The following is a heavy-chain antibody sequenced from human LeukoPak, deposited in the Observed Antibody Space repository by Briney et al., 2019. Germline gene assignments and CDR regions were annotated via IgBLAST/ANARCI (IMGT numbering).Heavy chain of an antibody. D-gene: IGHD3-22*01. CDR3: AKKGYYDGSGYYMYYFDH. CDR1: GFTFSIYA. CDR2: ISGSGGTA. Sequence: GRSLRLSCAASGFTFSIYAMSWVRQAPGKGLEWVSAISGSGGTAYYADSVKGRFTISRDNSKNTLYLQMNSLRAEDTAVYYCAKKGYYDGSGYYMYYFDHWGQGTLVTVSS. V-gene: IGHV3-23*01. J-gene: IGHJ4*02.